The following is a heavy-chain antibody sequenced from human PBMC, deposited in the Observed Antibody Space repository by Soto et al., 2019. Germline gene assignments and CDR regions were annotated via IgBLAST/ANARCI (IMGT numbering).Heavy chain of an antibody. V-gene: IGHV3-21*01. CDR1: GFTFSRVS. CDR3: ARVAY. J-gene: IGHJ4*02. CDR2: ISSASSET. Sequence: GGSLTLSCKASGFTFSRVSMNWVRQVPGKGLEWVASISSASSETWYADSVNGRFSISRDNAQNSLFLQMNTLRPEDSAIYYCARVAYWGPGTQVTVSS.